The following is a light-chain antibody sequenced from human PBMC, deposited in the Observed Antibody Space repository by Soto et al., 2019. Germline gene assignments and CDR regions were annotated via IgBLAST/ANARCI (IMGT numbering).Light chain of an antibody. Sequence: QSALTQPPSASGSPGQSVTISCTGMSSDVGGYNYVSWYQQHPGKAPKLMIYEVTKRPSGVPDRFSGSKSGNTASLTVSGPQVEVGAVYYCSSYAGSNSVFFGGGTKLPAL. J-gene: IGLJ2*01. CDR3: SSYAGSNSVF. CDR2: EVT. CDR1: SSDVGGYNY. V-gene: IGLV2-8*01.